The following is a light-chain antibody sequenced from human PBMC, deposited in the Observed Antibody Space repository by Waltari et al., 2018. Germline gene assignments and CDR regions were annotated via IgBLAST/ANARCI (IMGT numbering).Light chain of an antibody. CDR2: INRDGSH. CDR3: QTWGAGIRV. J-gene: IGLJ1*01. Sequence: QLVLTQSLSASASLGASVKLTCTLSSGHSNYAIAWHQQQAEKGPRYLMKINRDGSHNKGDGIPDRFSGSTAGAERYLTISSLQSEDEADYYCQTWGAGIRVFGTGTKVTVL. CDR1: SGHSNYA. V-gene: IGLV4-69*01.